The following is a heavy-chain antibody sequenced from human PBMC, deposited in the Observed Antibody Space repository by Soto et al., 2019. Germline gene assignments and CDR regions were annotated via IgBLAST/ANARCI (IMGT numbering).Heavy chain of an antibody. J-gene: IGHJ5*02. CDR1: GGFLSESY. V-gene: IGHV4-34*01. CDR2: INHVGGT. Sequence: PSETLSLTCAVYGGFLSESYWTWIRQPPGKGLEWIGEINHVGGTNYDPSLKSRVTMSVDTSQNQFSLRLISVTAADTAMYFCVRIRYQLPSSVLWLDPWGQGTPVTVSS. CDR3: VRIRYQLPSSVLWLDP. D-gene: IGHD3-16*01.